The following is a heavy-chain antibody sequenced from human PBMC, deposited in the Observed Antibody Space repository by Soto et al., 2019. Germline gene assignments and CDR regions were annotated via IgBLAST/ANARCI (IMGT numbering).Heavy chain of an antibody. CDR2: INDSGNL. CDR3: ASVLQLPNGKLSRQGDQDYSKEI. V-gene: IGHV4-34*01. J-gene: IGHJ6*03. CDR1: GGSFSGYQ. D-gene: IGHD1-1*01. Sequence: QVQLQQWGAGLWQPSETLSLTCAVYGGSFSGYQWTWIRQIPGKGLECIGEINDSGNLNYNPSLRNIDPTLLNTPNKHNPPQLSTEPAGATAVYYWASVLQLPNGKLSRQGDQDYSKEILGKGTTVTVSS.